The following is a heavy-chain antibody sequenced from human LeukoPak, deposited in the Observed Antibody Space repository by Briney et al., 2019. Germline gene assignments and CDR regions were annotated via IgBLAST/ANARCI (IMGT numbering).Heavy chain of an antibody. J-gene: IGHJ4*02. D-gene: IGHD6-13*01. CDR3: VKDGPPVQQLGLFDY. Sequence: GGSLRLSCSASGFTFSSYALHWVRQAPGKGLEYVSAISSNGGSTYYADSVKGRFTISRDNSKNTLYLQMSSLRAEDTAVYYCVKDGPPVQQLGLFDYWGQGTLVTVSS. CDR2: ISSNGGST. CDR1: GFTFSSYA. V-gene: IGHV3-64D*06.